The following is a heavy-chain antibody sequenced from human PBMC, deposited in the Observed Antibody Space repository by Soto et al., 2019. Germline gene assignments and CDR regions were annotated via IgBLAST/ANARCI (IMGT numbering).Heavy chain of an antibody. CDR3: ARQKVDASDY. D-gene: IGHD2-15*01. Sequence: QVQLVQSGAEVKKPGASVKVSCKASGYTFTSYDINWVRQATGQGLEWMGWMNPNSGNTGYAQKFXGXVXMXXNTSISTAYMELSSLRSEDTAVYYCARQKVDASDYWGQGTLVTVYS. V-gene: IGHV1-8*01. J-gene: IGHJ4*02. CDR1: GYTFTSYD. CDR2: MNPNSGNT.